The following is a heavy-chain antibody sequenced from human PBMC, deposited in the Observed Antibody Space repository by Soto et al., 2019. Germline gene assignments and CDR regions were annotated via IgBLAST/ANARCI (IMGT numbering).Heavy chain of an antibody. CDR2: IKSKTDGGTT. CDR3: TTVWPITGPYYYYYGMDV. J-gene: IGHJ6*02. V-gene: IGHV3-15*01. CDR1: GFTFSNAW. D-gene: IGHD1-20*01. Sequence: GGSLRLSCAASGFTFSNAWMSWVRQAPGKGLEWVGRIKSKTDGGTTDYAAPVKGRFTISRDDSKNTLYLQMNSLKTEDTAVYYCTTVWPITGPYYYYYGMDVWGQGTTVTVSS.